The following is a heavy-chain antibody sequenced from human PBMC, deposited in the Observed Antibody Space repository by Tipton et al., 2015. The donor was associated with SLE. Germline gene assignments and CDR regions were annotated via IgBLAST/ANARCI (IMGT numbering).Heavy chain of an antibody. J-gene: IGHJ4*02. Sequence: TLSLTCSVSGGSISSGYYYWTWIRQHPGKGLEWIGNNYDSGSTYYSPSLKSRVTISVDTSKNQFSLKLSSVTAADTAVYYCARDVGYDSSGYYHRYFDYWGQGTLVTVSS. CDR1: GGSISSGYYY. V-gene: IGHV4-31*03. CDR3: ARDVGYDSSGYYHRYFDY. CDR2: NYDSGST. D-gene: IGHD3-22*01.